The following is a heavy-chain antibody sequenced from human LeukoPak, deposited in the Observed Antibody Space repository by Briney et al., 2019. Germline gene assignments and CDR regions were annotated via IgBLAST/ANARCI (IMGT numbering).Heavy chain of an antibody. V-gene: IGHV4-34*01. CDR3: ARHSPGMVATYDAFDI. CDR1: GGSFSGYS. Sequence: SETLSLTCAVYGGSFSGYSWSWIRQPPGKGLEWIGEINHSGSTKYNPSLKNRVTISVDTSKNQFSLKLSSVTAADTAVYYCARHSPGMVATYDAFDIWGQGTMVTVSS. CDR2: INHSGST. D-gene: IGHD5-12*01. J-gene: IGHJ3*02.